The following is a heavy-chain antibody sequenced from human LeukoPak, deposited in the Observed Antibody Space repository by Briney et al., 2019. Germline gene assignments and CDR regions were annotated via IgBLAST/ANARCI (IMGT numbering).Heavy chain of an antibody. V-gene: IGHV1-2*06. CDR2: INPNSGGT. D-gene: IGHD3-3*01. Sequence: ASVKVSCKASGYTFTGYYMHWVRQAPGQGLEWMGRINPNSGGTNYAQKFQGRVTMTRDTSISTAYMELGRLRSDDTAVYYCATHREYDFWSGYYGGAFDYWGQGTLVTVSS. CDR1: GYTFTGYY. CDR3: ATHREYDFWSGYYGGAFDY. J-gene: IGHJ4*02.